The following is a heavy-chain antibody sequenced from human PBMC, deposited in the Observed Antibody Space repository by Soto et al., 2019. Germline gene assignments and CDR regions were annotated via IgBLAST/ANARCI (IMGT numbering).Heavy chain of an antibody. D-gene: IGHD3-16*01. CDR3: AKARGSLF. CDR1: GFPFSGYA. V-gene: IGHV3-33*06. Sequence: GGSLRLSCAASGFPFSGYAMHWVRQAPGKGLEWVAVIWHDGSYKYYADSVKGRFTISRDNSKNTLYLQMNSLRAEDTAVYYCAKARGSLFRGQRTLVTVSS. CDR2: IWHDGSYK. J-gene: IGHJ4*02.